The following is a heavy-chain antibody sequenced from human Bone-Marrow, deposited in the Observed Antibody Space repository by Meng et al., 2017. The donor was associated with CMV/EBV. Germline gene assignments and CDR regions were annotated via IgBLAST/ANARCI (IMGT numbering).Heavy chain of an antibody. D-gene: IGHD3-3*01. V-gene: IGHV3-7*01. Sequence: GESLKISCAASGFTFSSYWMSWVRQAPGKGLEWVANIKQDGSEKYYVDSVKGRFTISRDNAKNSLYLQMNSLRAEDTAVYYCARGRPYYDFWSGTPRGWVDPWGQGTLVTVSS. CDR2: IKQDGSEK. J-gene: IGHJ5*02. CDR1: GFTFSSYW. CDR3: ARGRPYYDFWSGTPRGWVDP.